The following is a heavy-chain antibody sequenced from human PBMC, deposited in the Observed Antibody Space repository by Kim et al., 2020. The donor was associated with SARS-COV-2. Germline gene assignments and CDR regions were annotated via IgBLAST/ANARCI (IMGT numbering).Heavy chain of an antibody. CDR3: AKFAVTRGTNWFDS. V-gene: IGHV3-23*01. Sequence: GGSLRLSCAASGFTFSTSDLSWVRQAPGKGLEFVSLITTRSTTFYADSVQGRFTISRDNSKNTVYLQINSLRGEDAAVYYCAKFAVTRGTNWFDSWGQGTLVTVSS. CDR1: GFTFSTSD. CDR2: ITTRSTT. J-gene: IGHJ5*01. D-gene: IGHD4-17*01.